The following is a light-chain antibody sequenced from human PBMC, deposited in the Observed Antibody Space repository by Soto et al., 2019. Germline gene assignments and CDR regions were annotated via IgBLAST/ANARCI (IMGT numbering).Light chain of an antibody. CDR2: AAS. V-gene: IGKV1D-12*01. J-gene: IGKJ5*01. CDR1: QDIASY. Sequence: DIPVTQSPSSVSASVGDRLTLTCRASQDIASYLAWYQHKPGRAPELLIHAASSWQSGVPSRFSGSGSGTDFTLTISRLQPEEFATYYCQQDCSFPITFGPGTRLEIK. CDR3: QQDCSFPIT.